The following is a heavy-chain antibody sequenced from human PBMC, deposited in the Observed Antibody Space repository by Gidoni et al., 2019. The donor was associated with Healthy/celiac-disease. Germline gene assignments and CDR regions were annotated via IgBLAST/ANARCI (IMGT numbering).Heavy chain of an antibody. D-gene: IGHD3-10*01. J-gene: IGHJ3*02. Sequence: QVQLVESGGGVVQPGRSLRLSCAASGFTFSSYGMHWVRQAPGKGLEWVAVISYDGSNKYYADSVKGRFTISRDNSKNTLYLQMNSLRAEDTAVYYCAKLLLMTNDAFDIWGQGTMVTVSS. V-gene: IGHV3-30*18. CDR3: AKLLLMTNDAFDI. CDR1: GFTFSSYG. CDR2: ISYDGSNK.